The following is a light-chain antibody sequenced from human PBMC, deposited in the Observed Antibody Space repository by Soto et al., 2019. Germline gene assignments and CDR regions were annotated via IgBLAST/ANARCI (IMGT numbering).Light chain of an antibody. V-gene: IGLV2-8*01. J-gene: IGLJ1*01. CDR2: EVD. CDR1: SSDVGAYNY. CDR3: NSYAGSNNV. Sequence: QSALTQPPSASGSPGQSVTISCTGTSSDVGAYNYVSWYQQHPGKAPKLMIYEVDQRPSGVPDRFSGSKSGNTVSLTVSGLQAEDEADYYCNSYAGSNNVFGTGTKVTVL.